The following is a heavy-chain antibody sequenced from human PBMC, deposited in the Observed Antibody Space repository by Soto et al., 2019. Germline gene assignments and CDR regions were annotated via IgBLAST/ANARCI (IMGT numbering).Heavy chain of an antibody. CDR1: GFTFSSYG. CDR2: IWYDGSNK. D-gene: IGHD6-13*01. V-gene: IGHV3-33*01. Sequence: GGSLRLSCAASGFTFSSYGMHWVRQAPGKGLEWVAVIWYDGSNKYYADSVKGRSTISRDNSKNTLYLQMNSLRAEDTAVYYCARGAVAAAGHEEVDYWGQGTLVTVSS. J-gene: IGHJ4*02. CDR3: ARGAVAAAGHEEVDY.